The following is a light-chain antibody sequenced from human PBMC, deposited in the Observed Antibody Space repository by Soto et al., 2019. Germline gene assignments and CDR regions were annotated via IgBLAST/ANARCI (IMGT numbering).Light chain of an antibody. V-gene: IGKV1-5*01. CDR3: QQYEHSYS. Sequence: IQLTQSPSFVSASVGDRVAITCRASQNLGKWLAWYQHKAGKAPKLLVFDASNLQDGVPSRFSGTGSGTEFTLTISSLQPDDFGTYYCQQYEHSYSFGQGTKVDIK. CDR1: QNLGKW. J-gene: IGKJ2*01. CDR2: DAS.